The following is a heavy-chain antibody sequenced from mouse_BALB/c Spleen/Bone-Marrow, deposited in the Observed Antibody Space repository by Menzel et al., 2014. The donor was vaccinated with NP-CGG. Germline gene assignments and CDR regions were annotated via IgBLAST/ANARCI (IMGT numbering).Heavy chain of an antibody. CDR3: TIYRFDEDAMDY. J-gene: IGHJ4*01. CDR1: GYSYTSYW. V-gene: IGHV1-5*01. CDR2: IYPGNSDI. Sequence: EVQLQQSGTVLARPGASVKMSCKASGYSYTSYWMHWVKQRPGQGLEWIGAIYPGNSDISYNQKFKGKAKLTAVTSASTAYMELSSLTNEDSAVYYCTIYRFDEDAMDYWGQGTSDTVSS. D-gene: IGHD2-14*01.